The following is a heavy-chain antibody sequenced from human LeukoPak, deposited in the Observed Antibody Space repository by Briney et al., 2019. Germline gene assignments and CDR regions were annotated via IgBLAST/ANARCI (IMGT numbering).Heavy chain of an antibody. J-gene: IGHJ5*02. V-gene: IGHV1-8*01. Sequence: ASVTVSFKSSVYTFTMYDINWVRQAPGQGPEWMGWMNPNSGHTGYAQKFQGRVTMTSNTSISTAYMELSSLRSEDTAVYYCARGYRGLDRWGQGTLVTVSS. CDR3: ARGYRGLDR. CDR1: VYTFTMYD. CDR2: MNPNSGHT. D-gene: IGHD4-11*01.